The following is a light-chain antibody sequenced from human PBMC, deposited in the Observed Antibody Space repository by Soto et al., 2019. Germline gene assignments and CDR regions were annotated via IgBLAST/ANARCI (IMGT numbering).Light chain of an antibody. CDR1: QSVPNSR. CDR3: QQYNNWPRT. J-gene: IGKJ1*01. V-gene: IGKV3-15*01. CDR2: DTS. Sequence: EIVLTQSPATLSLSPGERATLSCRASQSVPNSRLAWYQQKPGQAPSLVISDTSIRATGIPARFSGSGSGTEFTLTISSLQSEDFAVYYCQQYNNWPRTFGQGTKVDIK.